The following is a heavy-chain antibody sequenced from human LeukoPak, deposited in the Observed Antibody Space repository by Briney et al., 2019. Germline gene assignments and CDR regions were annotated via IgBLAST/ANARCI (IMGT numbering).Heavy chain of an antibody. Sequence: GGSLRLSCAASGFTFTNAWMSWVRQAPGKGLEWVSGIIPSGHTTYYADSVRGRFTISRDNSRNTLYLQMNSLRAEDTAVYYCAKDDRWLQFCCWGQGTLVTVSS. CDR1: GFTFTNAW. CDR3: AKDDRWLQFCC. CDR2: IIPSGHTT. J-gene: IGHJ4*02. D-gene: IGHD5-24*01. V-gene: IGHV3-23*01.